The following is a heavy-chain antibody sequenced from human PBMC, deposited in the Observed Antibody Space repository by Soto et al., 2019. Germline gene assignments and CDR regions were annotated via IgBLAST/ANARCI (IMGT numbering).Heavy chain of an antibody. J-gene: IGHJ4*02. V-gene: IGHV3-66*01. D-gene: IGHD6-13*01. Sequence: EVQLVESGGGLVQPGGSLRLSCAASGFTVSSNYMSWVRQAPGKGLEWVSVIYSGGSTYYADSVKGRFTISRDNSKNTMYLQMNSLRAEDTAVYYCARDFPHIAEAVGGDYWGQGTLVTVSS. CDR2: IYSGGST. CDR3: ARDFPHIAEAVGGDY. CDR1: GFTVSSNY.